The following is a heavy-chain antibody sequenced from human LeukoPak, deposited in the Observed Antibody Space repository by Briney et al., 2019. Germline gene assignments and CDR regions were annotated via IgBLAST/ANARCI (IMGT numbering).Heavy chain of an antibody. J-gene: IGHJ3*02. D-gene: IGHD2-2*02. V-gene: IGHV3-20*04. CDR1: GFTFDDYA. CDR3: ARTYQLLYDDAFDI. CDR2: INWNGGST. Sequence: GGSLRLSCAASGFTFDDYAMTWVRQAPGKGLEWVSGINWNGGSTGYADSVKGRFTISRDNAKNSLYLQMNSLRAEDTAMYYCARTYQLLYDDAFDIWGQGTMVTVSS.